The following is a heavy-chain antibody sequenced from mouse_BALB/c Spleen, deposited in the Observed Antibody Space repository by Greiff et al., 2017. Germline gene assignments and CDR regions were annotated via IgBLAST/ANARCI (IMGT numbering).Heavy chain of an antibody. CDR3: ARSLYGSSPHWYFDV. CDR2: ISSGSSTI. CDR1: GFTFSSFG. D-gene: IGHD1-1*01. J-gene: IGHJ1*01. V-gene: IGHV5-17*02. Sequence: DVKLVESGGGLVQPGGSRKLSCAASGFTFSSFGMHWVRQAPEKGLEWVAYISSGSSTIYYAATVKGRFTISRDNPKNTLFLQMTILRTEDTAMYYCARSLYGSSPHWYFDVWGAGTTVTVSS.